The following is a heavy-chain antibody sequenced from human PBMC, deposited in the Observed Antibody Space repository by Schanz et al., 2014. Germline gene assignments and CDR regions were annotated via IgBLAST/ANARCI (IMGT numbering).Heavy chain of an antibody. V-gene: IGHV3-33*01. CDR2: IWFDGTNE. D-gene: IGHD3-10*01. CDR3: ARDQYYFGSGNPFDI. CDR1: GFTLSSYG. J-gene: IGHJ3*02. Sequence: QVQLVESGGGVVQPGRSLRLSCSASGFTLSSYGMHWVRQAPGKGLEWLAVIWFDGTNEYNADSVKGRFTISRDTSKNTLYLLLNSLRAEDTAVYYCARDQYYFGSGNPFDIWGQGTMVTVSS.